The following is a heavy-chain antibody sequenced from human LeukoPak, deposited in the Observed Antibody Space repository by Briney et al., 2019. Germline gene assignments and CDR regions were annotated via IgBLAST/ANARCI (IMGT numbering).Heavy chain of an antibody. Sequence: PSETLSLTCTVSGGSISSSSYYWGWIRQPPGKGLEWIGSIYYSGSTYYNPSLKSRVTISVDTSKNQFSLKLSSVTAADTAVYYRARGDEYSSSSHDYWGQGTLVTLSS. CDR2: IYYSGST. J-gene: IGHJ4*02. CDR3: ARGDEYSSSSHDY. D-gene: IGHD6-6*01. CDR1: GGSISSSSYY. V-gene: IGHV4-39*01.